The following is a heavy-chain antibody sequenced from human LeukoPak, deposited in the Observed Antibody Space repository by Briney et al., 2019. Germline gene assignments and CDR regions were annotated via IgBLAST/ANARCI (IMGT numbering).Heavy chain of an antibody. CDR2: TYYRSTWYN. CDR3: ARRPTQYDCFDP. CDR1: RYSVSSNSVT. V-gene: IGHV6-1*01. J-gene: IGHJ5*02. Sequence: QTLSLTCAISRYSVSSNSVTWNCIKQSPSRGLEWLGRTYYRSTWYNDYAISVRVRITVNPDTSKNQLSLHLNSVNPEDTAVYYCARRPTQYDCFDPWGQGILVTVSS. D-gene: IGHD2-2*01.